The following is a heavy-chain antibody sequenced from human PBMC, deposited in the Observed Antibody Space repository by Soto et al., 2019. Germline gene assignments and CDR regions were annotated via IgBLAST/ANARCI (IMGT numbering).Heavy chain of an antibody. CDR2: IRSKTDTYAT. D-gene: IGHD1-7*01. Sequence: EVKLVESGGGLVQPGGSLTLSCAASGFTFSASVIHWVRQASGKGLEWVGRIRSKTDTYATAYAASVTGRFIISRHDSETTAYLQLNSRKNEDTAVYFCVAVELRRFYDVDVWGKGTTVTVFS. CDR3: VAVELRRFYDVDV. J-gene: IGHJ6*04. CDR1: GFTFSASV. V-gene: IGHV3-73*01.